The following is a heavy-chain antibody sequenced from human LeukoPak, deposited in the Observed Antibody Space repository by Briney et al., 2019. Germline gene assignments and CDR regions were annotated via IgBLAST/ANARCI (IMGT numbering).Heavy chain of an antibody. CDR1: GYTFTGYY. Sequence: ASVKVSCRASGYTFTGYYMHWVRQAPGQGLEWMGWINPNSGGTNYAQKFQGRVTMARDTSISTAYMELSRLRSDDTAVYYCALTYYDILTGYYPFDYWGQGTLVTVSS. CDR2: INPNSGGT. V-gene: IGHV1-2*02. J-gene: IGHJ4*02. CDR3: ALTYYDILTGYYPFDY. D-gene: IGHD3-9*01.